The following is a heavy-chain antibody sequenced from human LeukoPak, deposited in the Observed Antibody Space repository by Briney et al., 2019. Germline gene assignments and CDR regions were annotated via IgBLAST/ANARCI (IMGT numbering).Heavy chain of an antibody. CDR2: INHSGST. Sequence: PSETLSLTCAVYGGSFSGYYWSWIRQPPGKGLEWIGEINHSGSTNYNPSLKSRVTISVDTSKNQFSLKLSSVTAADTAVYYCARPAVTDDAFDIWGQGTMVTVSS. CDR3: ARPAVTDDAFDI. D-gene: IGHD4-17*01. J-gene: IGHJ3*02. V-gene: IGHV4-34*01. CDR1: GGSFSGYY.